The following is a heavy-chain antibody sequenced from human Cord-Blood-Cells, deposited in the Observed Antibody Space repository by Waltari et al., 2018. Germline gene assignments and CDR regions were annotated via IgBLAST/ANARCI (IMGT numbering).Heavy chain of an antibody. CDR2: IYYSGST. Sequence: QLQLQESGPGLVKPSATLSLTCPVSGGSISSSSYYWGWIRQPPGTGLEWIGSIYYSGSTYYNPSLKSRVTISVDTSKNQFSLKLSSVTAADTAVYYCARLLSYYYDSSGSLGYFDLWGRGTLVTVSS. V-gene: IGHV4-39*07. D-gene: IGHD3-22*01. J-gene: IGHJ2*01. CDR3: ARLLSYYYDSSGSLGYFDL. CDR1: GGSISSSSYY.